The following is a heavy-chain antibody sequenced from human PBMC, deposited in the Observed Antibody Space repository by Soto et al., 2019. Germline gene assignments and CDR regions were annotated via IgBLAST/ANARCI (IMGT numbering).Heavy chain of an antibody. CDR2: INPDGSVN. Sequence: EVQLVQSGGDLVQPGGSLRLSCAASGFPFRETWMSWVRQAPGKELEFVANINPDGSVNNNMDSVKGRFTISRDNAKNSVYLQMNSLRAEDAAVYYCARDPAYSSFDLWGQGTLVTVSS. J-gene: IGHJ4*02. CDR1: GFPFRETW. CDR3: ARDPAYSSFDL. D-gene: IGHD6-13*01. V-gene: IGHV3-7*01.